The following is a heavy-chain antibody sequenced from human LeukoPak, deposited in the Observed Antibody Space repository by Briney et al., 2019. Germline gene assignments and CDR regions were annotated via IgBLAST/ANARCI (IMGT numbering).Heavy chain of an antibody. J-gene: IGHJ6*02. D-gene: IGHD3-9*01. CDR1: GFTFSSYW. V-gene: IGHV3-7*01. CDR3: AKEAHYDILTGWSPYYYYGMDV. Sequence: PGGSLRLSCAASGFTFSSYWMSWVRQAPGKGLEWVANIKQDGSEKYYVDSVKGRFTISRDNAKNSLYLQMNSLRAEDTAVYYCAKEAHYDILTGWSPYYYYGMDVWGQGTTVTVSS. CDR2: IKQDGSEK.